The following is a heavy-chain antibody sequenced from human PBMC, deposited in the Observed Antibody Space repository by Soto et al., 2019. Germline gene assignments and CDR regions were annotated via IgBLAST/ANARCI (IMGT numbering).Heavy chain of an antibody. CDR3: ARGRKYQLLSSGYYYYYMDV. V-gene: IGHV1-8*01. Sequence: QVQLVQSGAEVKKPGASVKVSCKASGYTFTSYDINWVRQATGQGREWMGWMNPNSGNTGYAQKFQGRVTMTRNTSISTAYMELSSLRSEDTAVYYCARGRKYQLLSSGYYYYYMDVWGKGTTVTVSS. CDR1: GYTFTSYD. D-gene: IGHD2-2*01. CDR2: MNPNSGNT. J-gene: IGHJ6*03.